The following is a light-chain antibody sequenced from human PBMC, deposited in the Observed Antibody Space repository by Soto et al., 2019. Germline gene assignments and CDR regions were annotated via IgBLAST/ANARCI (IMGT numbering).Light chain of an antibody. CDR2: EGS. CDR3: SSYAGSSTHYV. V-gene: IGLV2-23*01. J-gene: IGLJ1*01. CDR1: SSDVGSYNL. Sequence: QSVLTQPASVSGSPGQSITISCTGTSSDVGSYNLVSWYQQHPGKAPKLMIYEGSKRPSGVSDRFSGSKSGNTASLTISGLQAEDEADYYCSSYAGSSTHYVFGTGTKLTVL.